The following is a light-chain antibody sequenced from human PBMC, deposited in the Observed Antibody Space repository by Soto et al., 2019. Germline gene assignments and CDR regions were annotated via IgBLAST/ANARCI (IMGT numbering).Light chain of an antibody. V-gene: IGKV1-5*03. J-gene: IGKJ4*01. CDR3: QQYNSYSPRT. CDR1: QSISSW. Sequence: DIQMTQSPSTLSASVGDRVTITCRASQSISSWLAWYQQKPGKAPKLLIYKASSLESGVPSRFSGSGSGTEFTLTISSLQPDDCATYYCQQYNSYSPRTFGGGTKVEIK. CDR2: KAS.